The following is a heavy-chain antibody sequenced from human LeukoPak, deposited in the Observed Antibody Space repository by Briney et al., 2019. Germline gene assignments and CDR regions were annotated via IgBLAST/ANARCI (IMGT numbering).Heavy chain of an antibody. Sequence: GGSLRLSCAASGFTFSSYAMSWVRQAPGKELEWVSAISGSGGSTYYADSVKGRFTISRDNSKNTLYLQMNSLGTEDTAVYYCAKDFRRTTEYYFDYWGQGTLVTVSS. CDR3: AKDFRRTTEYYFDY. D-gene: IGHD1-1*01. V-gene: IGHV3-23*01. J-gene: IGHJ4*02. CDR2: ISGSGGST. CDR1: GFTFSSYA.